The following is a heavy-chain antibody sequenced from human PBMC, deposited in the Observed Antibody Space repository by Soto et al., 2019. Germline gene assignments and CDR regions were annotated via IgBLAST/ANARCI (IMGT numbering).Heavy chain of an antibody. D-gene: IGHD2-15*01. CDR3: ARSVVVVIAKVGYFYSGMDV. CDR1: GYTFTSYG. CDR2: ISAYNGNT. Sequence: ASVKVSCKASGYTFTSYGISWVRQAPGQGLEWMGWISAYNGNTNYAQKLQGRVTMTTDTSTSTAYMELRSLRSDDTAVYYCARSVVVVIAKVGYFYSGMDVWGQGTTVTVSS. V-gene: IGHV1-18*01. J-gene: IGHJ6*02.